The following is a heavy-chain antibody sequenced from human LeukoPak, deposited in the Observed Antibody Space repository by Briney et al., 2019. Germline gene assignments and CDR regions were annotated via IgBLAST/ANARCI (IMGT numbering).Heavy chain of an antibody. V-gene: IGHV3-33*06. Sequence: GSLRLSCAASGFNFRNYDMHWVRQAPGKGLEWVAVIWYDGSNKYYVDSVKGRFTISRGNSKNTLYLQMNSLRAEDTALYYCAKRGYSPYGMDVWGQGTTVTVSS. CDR3: AKRGYSPYGMDV. J-gene: IGHJ6*02. D-gene: IGHD5-18*01. CDR1: GFNFRNYD. CDR2: IWYDGSNK.